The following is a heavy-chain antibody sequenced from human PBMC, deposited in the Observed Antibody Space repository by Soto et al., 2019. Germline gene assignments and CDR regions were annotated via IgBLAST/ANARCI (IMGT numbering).Heavy chain of an antibody. D-gene: IGHD2-15*01. CDR3: AKLGVIGGWFDP. V-gene: IGHV4-31*01. CDR1: GGSISSGGYY. CDR2: IYYSGST. J-gene: IGHJ5*02. Sequence: QVQLQESGPGLVKPSQTLSLTCTVSGGSISSGGYYWSWIRQHPGKGLEWIGYIYYSGSTYYNPCLKSLVSISVDASKQQYPLQRRSLTDTETAVYDCAKLGVIGGWFDPWGQGTLVTASS.